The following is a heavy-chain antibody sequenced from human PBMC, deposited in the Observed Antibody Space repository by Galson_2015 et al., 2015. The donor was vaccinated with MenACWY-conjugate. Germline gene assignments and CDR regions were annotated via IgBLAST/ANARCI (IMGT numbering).Heavy chain of an antibody. Sequence: SLRLSCAASGFTFSSYGMHWVRQAPGKGLEWVAFIRYDGSNKYYADSVKGRFTISRDNSKNTLYLQMNSRRAEDTAVYYCAKDERRWLQSLRPPGMHLPGGWGQGTLVTVSS. D-gene: IGHD5-24*01. CDR3: AKDERRWLQSLRPPGMHLPGG. J-gene: IGHJ4*02. CDR1: GFTFSSYG. V-gene: IGHV3-30*02. CDR2: IRYDGSNK.